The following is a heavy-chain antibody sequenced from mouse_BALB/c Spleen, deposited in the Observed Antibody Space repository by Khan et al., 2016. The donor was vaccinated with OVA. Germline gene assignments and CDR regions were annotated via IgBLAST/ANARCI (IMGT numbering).Heavy chain of an antibody. CDR2: VSTGGGYT. J-gene: IGHJ3*01. Sequence: EVELVESGGDLVKPGGSLKLSCAVSGFTFSTYGMSWVRQTPDKRLEWVVTVSTGGGYTYYPDSVKGRFTISRDNAKNTLYLQMSGLKSEDTAMFYCTRRAYYYDSEGFAYWGQGTLVTVSA. D-gene: IGHD1-1*01. CDR3: TRRAYYYDSEGFAY. CDR1: GFTFSTYG. V-gene: IGHV5-6*01.